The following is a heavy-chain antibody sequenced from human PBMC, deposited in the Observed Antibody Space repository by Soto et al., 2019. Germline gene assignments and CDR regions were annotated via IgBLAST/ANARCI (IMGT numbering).Heavy chain of an antibody. CDR3: ASGLFEEYGMDV. V-gene: IGHV1-3*01. J-gene: IGHJ6*02. D-gene: IGHD3-22*01. Sequence: QVHLVQSGAEVKKPGASVKVSCKAPGYTFIRYAMHWVRQAPGQRLEWMGWINAGNGNTKYSEKFQGRVTITRDTSASTAYMELSSLRSEDTAVYYCASGLFEEYGMDVWGQGTTVTVSS. CDR2: INAGNGNT. CDR1: GYTFIRYA.